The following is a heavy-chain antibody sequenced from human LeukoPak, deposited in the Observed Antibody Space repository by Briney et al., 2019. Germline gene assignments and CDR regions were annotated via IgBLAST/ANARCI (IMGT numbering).Heavy chain of an antibody. CDR3: ARSANPGVHEFDP. CDR2: ITTSNTI. J-gene: IGHJ5*02. Sequence: GGSLRLFCAASGFPFRSYNMAWLRDARGEGVEWLSYITTSNTIIYPDSVKGRFTMSRDNAKNSLYLQMNSLRDEDTAVYYCARSANPGVHEFDPWGQGTLVTVSS. V-gene: IGHV3-48*02. CDR1: GFPFRSYN. D-gene: IGHD6-6*01.